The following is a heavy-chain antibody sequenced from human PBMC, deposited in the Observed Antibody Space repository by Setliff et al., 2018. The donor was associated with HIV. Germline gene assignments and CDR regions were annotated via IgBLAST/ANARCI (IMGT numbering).Heavy chain of an antibody. CDR2: ISGSGGST. V-gene: IGHV3-23*01. D-gene: IGHD6-19*01. CDR3: AGESSIAVAEYFQH. Sequence: QAGGSLRLSCAASGFTFSSYAMSWVCQAPGKGLEWVSVISGSGGSTYYADSVKDRFTISRDNSKNPLYLQMNSLRAEDTAVYYCAGESSIAVAEYFQHWGQGTLVTVSS. J-gene: IGHJ1*01. CDR1: GFTFSSYA.